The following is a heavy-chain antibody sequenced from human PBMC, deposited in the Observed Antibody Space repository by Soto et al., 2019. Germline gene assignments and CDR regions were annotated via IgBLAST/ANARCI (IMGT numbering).Heavy chain of an antibody. CDR3: VREDILGVRSFDY. J-gene: IGHJ4*02. D-gene: IGHD3-9*01. CDR2: ISSGSKTI. CDR1: GFTFSGYS. Sequence: GGSLRLSCAASGFTFSGYSVNWVRQAPGKGLEWVSYISSGSKTIYYAESVKGRFTVSRDNARNSQYLQMNSLRDEDTAVYYCVREDILGVRSFDYWGQGTLVTVS. V-gene: IGHV3-48*02.